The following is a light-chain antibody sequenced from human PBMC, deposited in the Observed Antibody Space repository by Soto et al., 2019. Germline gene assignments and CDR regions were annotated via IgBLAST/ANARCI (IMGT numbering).Light chain of an antibody. CDR2: DAS. V-gene: IGKV1-5*01. J-gene: IGKJ1*01. CDR3: QQYDSYSPWT. Sequence: DIQMTQSPSTLSASVGDRVTITCRASQRISEWLAWYQQKPGKAPKLLIYDASSLQTGVPSRFSGSGSGTEFTLTISSLQPDDFATYYCQQYDSYSPWTFGQGTKVEIK. CDR1: QRISEW.